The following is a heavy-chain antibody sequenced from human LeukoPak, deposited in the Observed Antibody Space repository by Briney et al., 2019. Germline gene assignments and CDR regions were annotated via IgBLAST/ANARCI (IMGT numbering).Heavy chain of an antibody. D-gene: IGHD1-26*01. CDR1: GFTFSSYW. CDR2: IKQEGGEK. V-gene: IGHV3-7*01. Sequence: GGSLRLSCAASGFTFSSYWLSWVRPAPGKGLEWVANIKQEGGEKYYVESVKSRFTISRDNAKNSLYLQMNSLRAEDTAVYYCARDLVGATPFGWSYGMDVWGQGTTVTVSS. CDR3: ARDLVGATPFGWSYGMDV. J-gene: IGHJ6*02.